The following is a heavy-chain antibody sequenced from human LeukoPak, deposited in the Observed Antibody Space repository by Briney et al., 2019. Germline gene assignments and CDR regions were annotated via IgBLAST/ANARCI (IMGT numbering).Heavy chain of an antibody. CDR1: GFTFSNFW. D-gene: IGHD2/OR15-2a*01. CDR3: ARVGEYDSFDY. V-gene: IGHV3-74*01. J-gene: IGHJ4*02. CDR2: ISSDGSNT. Sequence: NPGGSLRLSCAASGFTFSNFWMYWVRQPPGKGLVWVSRISSDGSNTNYADSVKGRFTISRDNAKNTLYLQMDSLRAEDTAVYYCARVGEYDSFDYWGQGTLVTVSS.